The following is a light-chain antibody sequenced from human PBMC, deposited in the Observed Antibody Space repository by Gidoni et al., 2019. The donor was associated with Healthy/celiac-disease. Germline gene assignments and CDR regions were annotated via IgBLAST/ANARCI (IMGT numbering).Light chain of an antibody. CDR1: QSISSY. CDR3: QQSYSTPWT. J-gene: IGKJ1*01. CDR2: AAS. Sequence: DIQMTQSPSSLSASVGDRVTITCRASQSISSYLNWYQQKPGKAPTLLIYAASSLQSGVPSRRTGSGSGTDFTLTISNLQPEDFATYYCQQSYSTPWTFGQGTKVEIK. V-gene: IGKV1-39*01.